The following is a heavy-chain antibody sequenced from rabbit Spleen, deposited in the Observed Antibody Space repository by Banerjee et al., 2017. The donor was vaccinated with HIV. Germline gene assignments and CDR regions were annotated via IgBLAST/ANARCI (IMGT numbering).Heavy chain of an antibody. D-gene: IGHD4-1*01. CDR3: ARDLDGVIGWNFGW. Sequence: QSLEESGGGLVKPGASLTLTCKASGFSFNSGYDMCGVRHAPGKGLEWGACIYAASGGNTFYATWAIGRFTISRVSSTTVTLQMTSLTVADTATYFCARDLDGVIGWNFGWWGPGTLVTVS. CDR2: IYAASGGNT. V-gene: IGHV1S40*01. CDR1: GFSFNSGYD. J-gene: IGHJ6*01.